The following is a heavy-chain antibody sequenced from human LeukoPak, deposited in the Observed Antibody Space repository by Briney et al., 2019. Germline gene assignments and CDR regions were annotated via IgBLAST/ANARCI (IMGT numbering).Heavy chain of an antibody. CDR2: ISYDGSNK. J-gene: IGHJ4*02. D-gene: IGHD3-16*01. V-gene: IGHV3-30*03. Sequence: PGRSLRLSCAASGFTFSNYGMHWVRQAPGKGLEWVAVISYDGSNKYYADSVKGRFTISRDNSKNTLYLQMNSLRAEDTAVYYCAGGEEMGEYYFDYWGQGTLVTVSS. CDR3: AGGEEMGEYYFDY. CDR1: GFTFSNYG.